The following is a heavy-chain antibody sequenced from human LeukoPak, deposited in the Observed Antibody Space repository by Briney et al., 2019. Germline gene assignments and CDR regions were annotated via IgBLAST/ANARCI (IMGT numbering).Heavy chain of an antibody. Sequence: PSETLSLTCTVSGGSISSYYWCWIRQPPGKGLEWIGYIYYSGSTNYNPSLKSRVTISVDTSKNQFSLKLSSVTAADTAVYYCARLTAVDFWSGYYYFDYWGQGTLVTVSS. CDR2: IYYSGST. J-gene: IGHJ4*02. V-gene: IGHV4-59*01. D-gene: IGHD3-3*01. CDR1: GGSISSYY. CDR3: ARLTAVDFWSGYYYFDY.